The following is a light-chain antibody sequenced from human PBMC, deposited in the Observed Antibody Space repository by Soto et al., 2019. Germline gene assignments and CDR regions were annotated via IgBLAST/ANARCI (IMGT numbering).Light chain of an antibody. V-gene: IGLV6-57*04. CDR2: EDN. CDR1: SGSIASNY. J-gene: IGLJ2*01. CDR3: QSYDSSTVV. Sequence: FMLTQPHSVSESPGKTVTISCTRSSGSIASNYVQWYQQRPGSAPTTVIYEDNQRPSGVPDRFSGSIDSSSNSASLTISGLKTEDEADYYCQSYDSSTVVFGGGTKPPS.